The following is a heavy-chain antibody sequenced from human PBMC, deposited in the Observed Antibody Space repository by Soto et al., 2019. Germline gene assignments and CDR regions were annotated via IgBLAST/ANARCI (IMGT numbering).Heavy chain of an antibody. Sequence: QVQLQQWGAGLLKPSETLSLTCAVYGGSFSGYYWSWIRQPPGKGLEWIGEINHSGSTNYNPPLKSRVTISVDTSKNQFPLKLSSVTAADTAVYYATVVPAAQGGPNWFDPWGQGTLVTVSS. J-gene: IGHJ5*02. V-gene: IGHV4-34*01. CDR3: TVVPAAQGGPNWFDP. CDR2: INHSGST. CDR1: GGSFSGYY. D-gene: IGHD2-2*01.